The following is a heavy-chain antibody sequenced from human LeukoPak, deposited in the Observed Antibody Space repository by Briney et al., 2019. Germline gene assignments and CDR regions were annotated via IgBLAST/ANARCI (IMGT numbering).Heavy chain of an antibody. J-gene: IGHJ6*02. CDR2: ISAYNGNT. CDR1: GYTFTSHG. V-gene: IGHV1-18*01. CDR3: ARDQPLRIAAAGSKNSYYYYGMDV. Sequence: GASVKVSCKASGYTFTSHGISWVRQAPGQGLEWMGWISAYNGNTNYAQKLQGRVTMTTDTSTSTAYMELRSLRSDDTAVYYCARDQPLRIAAAGSKNSYYYYGMDVWGQGTTVTVSS. D-gene: IGHD6-13*01.